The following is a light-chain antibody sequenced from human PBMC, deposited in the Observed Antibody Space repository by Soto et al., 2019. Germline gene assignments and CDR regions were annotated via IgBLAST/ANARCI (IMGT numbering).Light chain of an antibody. Sequence: QSVLTQPPSVSGAPGQRVTISCTGSSFNIGAGYDVHWYQQLPGTAPKFLIYANSNRSSGVPDRFSGSKSGTSASLAITGLQAEDEADYYCQSYDSSLSGVVFGGGTKVTVL. CDR1: SFNIGAGYD. CDR2: ANS. V-gene: IGLV1-40*01. J-gene: IGLJ2*01. CDR3: QSYDSSLSGVV.